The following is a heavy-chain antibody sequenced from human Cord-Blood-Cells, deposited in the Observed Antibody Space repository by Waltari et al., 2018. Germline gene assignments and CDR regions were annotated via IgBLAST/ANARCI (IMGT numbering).Heavy chain of an antibody. CDR3: ARGYSGSPYYFDY. Sequence: QVQLVQSGAEVKKPGPSVTVSCKASGGPFSSYAISWVRQAPGQGLEWMGGIIPIFGTANYAQKFQGRVTITADESTSTAYMELSSLRSEDTAVYYCARGYSGSPYYFDYWGQGTLVTVSS. CDR1: GGPFSSYA. D-gene: IGHD1-26*01. J-gene: IGHJ4*02. V-gene: IGHV1-69*01. CDR2: IIPIFGTA.